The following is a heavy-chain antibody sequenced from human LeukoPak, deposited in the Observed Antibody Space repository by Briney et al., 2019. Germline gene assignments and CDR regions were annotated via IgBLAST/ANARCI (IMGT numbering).Heavy chain of an antibody. CDR2: ISSSGGTM. CDR1: GFTFSRYE. CDR3: ARVGSLVHYFDY. Sequence: PGGCLRLSCAASGFTFSRYEMSWVRQAPGKGLEWVSYISSSGGTMYYADSVKGRLTISRDNAKNSLYLQMNSLRAEDTAVYYCARVGSLVHYFDYWGQGTLVTDSS. V-gene: IGHV3-48*03. J-gene: IGHJ4*02. D-gene: IGHD2-8*02.